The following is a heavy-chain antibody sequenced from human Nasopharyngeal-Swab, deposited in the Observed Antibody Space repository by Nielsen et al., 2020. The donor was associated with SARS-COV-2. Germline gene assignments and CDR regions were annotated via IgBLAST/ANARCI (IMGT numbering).Heavy chain of an antibody. Sequence: GESLKISCAASGFTFSSYGMHWVRQAPGKGLEWVAVISYDGSNKYYADSVKGRFTISRDNSKNTLYLQMNSLRAEDTAVYYRAKEGRLAVADGEGFDHRGQGTLVTVSS. D-gene: IGHD6-19*01. CDR1: GFTFSSYG. CDR3: AKEGRLAVADGEGFDH. CDR2: ISYDGSNK. J-gene: IGHJ4*02. V-gene: IGHV3-30*18.